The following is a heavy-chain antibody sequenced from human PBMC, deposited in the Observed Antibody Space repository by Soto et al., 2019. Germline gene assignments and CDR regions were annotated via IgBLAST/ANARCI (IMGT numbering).Heavy chain of an antibody. CDR2: IYPGDSDT. CDR1: GYSFTSYW. V-gene: IGHV5-51*01. CDR3: ARSLRDYDFWSGYYRTPPPYYYYGMDV. Sequence: GESLKISCKGSGYSFTSYWIGWVRQMPGKGLEWMGIIYPGDSDTRYSPSFQGQVTISADNSISTAYLQWSSLKASDTAMYYCARSLRDYDFWSGYYRTPPPYYYYGMDVWDQGTTVTVSS. J-gene: IGHJ6*02. D-gene: IGHD3-3*01.